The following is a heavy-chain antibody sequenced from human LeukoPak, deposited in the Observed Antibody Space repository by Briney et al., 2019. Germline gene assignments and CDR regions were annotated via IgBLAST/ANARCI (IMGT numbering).Heavy chain of an antibody. J-gene: IGHJ4*02. CDR1: GGSFSGHY. D-gene: IGHD6-13*01. V-gene: IGHV4-34*01. Sequence: SETLSLTCAVYGGSFSGHYWSWIRQPPGKGLEWIGEINHSGSTNYNPSLESRVTISVDTSKNHFSLKLSSVTAADTAVYYCAKEGLAAADYWGQGTLVTVSS. CDR2: INHSGST. CDR3: AKEGLAAADY.